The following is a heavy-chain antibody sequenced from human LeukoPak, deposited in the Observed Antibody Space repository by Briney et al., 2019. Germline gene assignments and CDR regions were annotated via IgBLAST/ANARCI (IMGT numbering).Heavy chain of an antibody. CDR3: ARSGRGGAFDI. J-gene: IGHJ3*02. CDR2: ISYDGSNK. CDR1: GFTFSSYG. Sequence: PGRSLRLSCAASGFTFSSYGMHWVRQAPGKGLEWVAVISYDGSNKYYADSVKGRFTISRDNSKNTLYLQMNSLRAEDTAVYYCARSGRGGAFDIWGQGTMVTVSS. V-gene: IGHV3-30*03. D-gene: IGHD1-26*01.